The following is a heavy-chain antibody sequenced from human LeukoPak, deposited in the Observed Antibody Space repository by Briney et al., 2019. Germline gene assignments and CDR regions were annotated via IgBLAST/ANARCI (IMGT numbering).Heavy chain of an antibody. J-gene: IGHJ5*02. D-gene: IGHD3-10*01. Sequence: SQTLSLTCTVSGGSISSYYWSWIRQPPGKGLEWIGYIYYSGNTNYNSSLESRVTISVDTSKNQFSLRLNSVTAADTAVYYCVRGRAWFDPWGQGTLVTVSS. CDR2: IYYSGNT. CDR1: GGSISSYY. CDR3: VRGRAWFDP. V-gene: IGHV4-59*01.